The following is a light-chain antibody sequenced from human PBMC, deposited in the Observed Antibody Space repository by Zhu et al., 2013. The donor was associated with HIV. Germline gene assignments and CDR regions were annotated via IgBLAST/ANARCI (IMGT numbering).Light chain of an antibody. CDR3: SSYDREV. Sequence: QSALTQPPSASGSPGQSVTISCTGTSSDVGGYNYVSWYQQHPGKAPKLMIYEVSKRPSGVPDRFSGSKSGNTASLTVSGLQAEDEADYYCSSYDREVFGGGTKLTVL. V-gene: IGLV2-8*01. J-gene: IGLJ2*01. CDR1: SSDVGGYNY. CDR2: EVS.